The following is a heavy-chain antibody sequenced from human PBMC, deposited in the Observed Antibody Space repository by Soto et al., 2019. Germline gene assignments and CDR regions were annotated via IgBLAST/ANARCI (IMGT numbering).Heavy chain of an antibody. CDR3: AKDRRAGGNYGFYSDF. D-gene: IGHD1-7*01. Sequence: EVQLLDSGGGVVQPGGSLRLSCAASGFTFSSYGMTWVRQAPGKGLEWVSFSSATGAGTYYADSVKGRFTISRYNSKNPRYLQMTSLRADDTAVYYCAKDRRAGGNYGFYSDFWGQGALVIVSS. CDR2: SSATGAGT. CDR1: GFTFSSYG. J-gene: IGHJ4*02. V-gene: IGHV3-23*01.